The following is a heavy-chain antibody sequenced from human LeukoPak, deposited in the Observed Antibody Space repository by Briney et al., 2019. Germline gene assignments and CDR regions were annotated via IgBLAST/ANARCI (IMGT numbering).Heavy chain of an antibody. Sequence: GGSLRLSCAASGFTSSSYAMSWIRQAPGKGLEWVSALSGSGGSTYYADSVKGRFTISRDNSKNTLYLQMNSLRAEDTAVYYCAKDQYNWNSYDAFDIWGQGTMVTVSS. V-gene: IGHV3-23*01. CDR3: AKDQYNWNSYDAFDI. CDR1: GFTSSSYA. J-gene: IGHJ3*02. D-gene: IGHD1-1*01. CDR2: LSGSGGST.